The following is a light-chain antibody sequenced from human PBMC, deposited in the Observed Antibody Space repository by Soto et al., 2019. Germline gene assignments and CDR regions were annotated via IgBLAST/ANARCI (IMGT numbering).Light chain of an antibody. CDR3: QQTYSPPWT. Sequence: DIQMTQSPSSLSASVGDRFTITCLASQSIRTYLTWYQQKPGKAPKLLIYAAASLQSGVPSSFRGFGAGTDFTLTITRLQAEDFATYYCQQTYSPPWTFGQGTKVDI. V-gene: IGKV1-39*01. CDR1: QSIRTY. CDR2: AAA. J-gene: IGKJ1*01.